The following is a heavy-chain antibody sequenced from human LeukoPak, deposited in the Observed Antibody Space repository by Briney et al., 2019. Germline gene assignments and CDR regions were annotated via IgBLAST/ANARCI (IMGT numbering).Heavy chain of an antibody. CDR2: ISYDGSNK. Sequence: GRSLRLSCAASGFTFSTYGMHWVRQAPGKGLEWVAVISYDGSNKYYADSVKGRFTISRDNSKNTLYLQMNSLRAEDTAVYYGEKAPPPPYDILGGAIPDYWGRETLLTVS. J-gene: IGHJ4*02. V-gene: IGHV3-30*18. D-gene: IGHD3-9*01. CDR1: GFTFSTYG. CDR3: EKAPPPPYDILGGAIPDY.